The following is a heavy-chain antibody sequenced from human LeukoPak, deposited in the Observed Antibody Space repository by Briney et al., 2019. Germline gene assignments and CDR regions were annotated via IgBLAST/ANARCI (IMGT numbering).Heavy chain of an antibody. Sequence: GGSLRLSCAASGFTFSNYWMHWVRQAPGKGLVWVSRIDSDGSTTDYADSVKGRFTISRDNSKNTLYLQMNSLRAEDTAVYYCAKDRRYFDWFPSYYMDVWGKGTTVTVSS. J-gene: IGHJ6*03. CDR1: GFTFSNYW. CDR2: IDSDGSTT. V-gene: IGHV3-74*01. D-gene: IGHD3-9*01. CDR3: AKDRRYFDWFPSYYMDV.